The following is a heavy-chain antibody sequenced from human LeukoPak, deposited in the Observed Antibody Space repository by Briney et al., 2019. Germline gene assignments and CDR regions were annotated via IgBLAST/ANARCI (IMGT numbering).Heavy chain of an antibody. CDR2: IGGSGGNT. V-gene: IGHV3-23*01. CDR3: ARFTRTLVRGALVN. J-gene: IGHJ4*02. CDR1: GFTFSTYA. Sequence: GGSLRLSCAAPGFTFSTYAMSWVRQAPGKGLEWVSAIGGSGGNTYYADSVRGRFTISRDDSKNTLYLQMNSLRAEDTAVYYCARFTRTLVRGALVNWGQGTLVTVSS. D-gene: IGHD3-10*01.